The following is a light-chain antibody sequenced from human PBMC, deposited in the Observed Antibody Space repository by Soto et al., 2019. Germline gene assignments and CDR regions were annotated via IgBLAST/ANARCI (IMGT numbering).Light chain of an antibody. CDR3: QQRSNWPRT. CDR1: QSIINN. CDR2: DAS. V-gene: IGKV3-11*01. Sequence: EIVLTQSPATLSLSPGERATLSCRASQSIINNLAWYQQRPGQVPRLLIYDASNRATGIPARFSGSGSGTDFTLTISSLEPEDFAVYYCQQRSNWPRTFGQGTKVDIK. J-gene: IGKJ1*01.